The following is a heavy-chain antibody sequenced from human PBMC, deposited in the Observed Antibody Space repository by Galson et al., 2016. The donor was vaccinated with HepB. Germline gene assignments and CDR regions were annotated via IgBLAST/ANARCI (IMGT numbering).Heavy chain of an antibody. V-gene: IGHV1-69*13. CDR1: GGSFSTYG. Sequence: SVKVSCKASGGSFSTYGISWVRQAPGQGLEWMGGIIPTFRTPNYAQKLQGRVTITADESTSTVYMELSRLASEDTAFYYCARPKQDYSLYAMDVWGQGTTITVSS. J-gene: IGHJ6*02. D-gene: IGHD3-16*01. CDR3: ARPKQDYSLYAMDV. CDR2: IIPTFRTP.